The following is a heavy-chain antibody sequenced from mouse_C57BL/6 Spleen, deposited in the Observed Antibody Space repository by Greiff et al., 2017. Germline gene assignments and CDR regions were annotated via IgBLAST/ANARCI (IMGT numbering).Heavy chain of an antibody. D-gene: IGHD2-3*01. CDR1: GYSITSGYY. Sequence: ESGPGLVKPSQSLSLTCSVTGYSITSGYYWNWIRQFPGNKLEWMGYISYDGSNNYNPSLKNRISITRDTSKNQFFLKLNSVTTEDTATYYCASGDGYYHYYAMDYWGQGTSVTVSS. CDR3: ASGDGYYHYYAMDY. CDR2: ISYDGSN. J-gene: IGHJ4*01. V-gene: IGHV3-6*01.